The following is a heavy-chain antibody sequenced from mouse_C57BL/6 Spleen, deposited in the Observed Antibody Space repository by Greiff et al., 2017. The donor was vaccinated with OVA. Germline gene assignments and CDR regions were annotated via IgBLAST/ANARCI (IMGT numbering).Heavy chain of an antibody. V-gene: IGHV1-81*01. Sequence: QVQLKQSGAELARPGASVKLSCKASGYTFTSYGISWVKQRTGQGLEWIGEIYPRSGNTNYNEKFKGKATLTADKSSSTAYMELRSLTSEDSAVYFCAREGGITTLDFDYWGQGTTLTVSS. CDR3: AREGGITTLDFDY. CDR2: IYPRSGNT. D-gene: IGHD1-1*01. CDR1: GYTFTSYG. J-gene: IGHJ2*01.